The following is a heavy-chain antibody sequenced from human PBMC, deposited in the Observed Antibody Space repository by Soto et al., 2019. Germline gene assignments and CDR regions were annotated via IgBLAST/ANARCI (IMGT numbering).Heavy chain of an antibody. CDR1: GFTFSSYA. CDR2: ISGSGGST. J-gene: IGHJ4*02. Sequence: GGSLRLSCAASGFTFSSYAMSWVRQAPGKGLEWVSVISGSGGSTHYADSVKGRSTISRDNSKNTLYLQVNSLRAEDTAAYYCAKEADISGYHPDYWGQGTQVTVSS. D-gene: IGHD3-22*01. CDR3: AKEADISGYHPDY. V-gene: IGHV3-23*01.